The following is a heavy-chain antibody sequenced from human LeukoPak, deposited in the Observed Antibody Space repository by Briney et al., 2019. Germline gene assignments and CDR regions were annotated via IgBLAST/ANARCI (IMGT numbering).Heavy chain of an antibody. J-gene: IGHJ4*02. CDR1: GFTFDDYA. CDR3: AKGRSIAAAGTRTDY. Sequence: PGRSLRLSCAASGFTFDDYAMHWVRQAPGKGLEWVSAISGSGGSTYYADSVKGRFTISRDNSKNTLYLQMNSLRAEDTAVYYCAKGRSIAAAGTRTDYWGQGTLVTVSS. D-gene: IGHD6-13*01. V-gene: IGHV3-23*01. CDR2: ISGSGGST.